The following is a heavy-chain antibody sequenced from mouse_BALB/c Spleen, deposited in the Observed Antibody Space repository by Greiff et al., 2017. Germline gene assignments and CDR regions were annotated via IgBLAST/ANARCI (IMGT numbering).Heavy chain of an antibody. D-gene: IGHD2-4*01. CDR3: ARGYYDYDDGFAY. J-gene: IGHJ3*01. V-gene: IGHV1S56*01. CDR1: GYTFTSYY. CDR2: IYPGNVNT. Sequence: VQLQQSGPELVKPGASVRISCKASGYTFTSYYIHWVKQRPGQGLEWIGWIYPGNVNTKYNEKFKGKATLTADKSSSTAYMQLSSLTSEDSAVYFCARGYYDYDDGFAYWGQGTLVTVSA.